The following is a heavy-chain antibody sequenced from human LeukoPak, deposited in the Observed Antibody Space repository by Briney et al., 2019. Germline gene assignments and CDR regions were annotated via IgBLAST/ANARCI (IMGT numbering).Heavy chain of an antibody. Sequence: GGSLRLSCAASGFTFSDYSMSWIRQAPGKGLEWVSYISSSDSTIYYADSVKGRFTISGDNAKNSLYLQMNSLRAEDTAVYYCARNQGGSDFWIGFYTGGLDYWGQGTLVTVSS. CDR1: GFTFSDYS. D-gene: IGHD3-3*01. CDR3: ARNQGGSDFWIGFYTGGLDY. V-gene: IGHV3-11*01. CDR2: ISSSDSTI. J-gene: IGHJ4*02.